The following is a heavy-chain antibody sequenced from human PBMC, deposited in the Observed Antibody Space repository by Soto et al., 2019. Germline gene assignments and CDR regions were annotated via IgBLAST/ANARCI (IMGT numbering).Heavy chain of an antibody. Sequence: SVKVSCKASGGTFSSYTISLVRQAPGQGLEWMGRINPGNGVAKYAQKFQGRVTITRDTSASTAYMELSSLRSEDTAVYYCARGGDTAMVESFEYWGQGTLVTVSS. CDR2: INPGNGVA. V-gene: IGHV1-69*02. CDR1: GGTFSSYT. D-gene: IGHD5-18*01. J-gene: IGHJ4*02. CDR3: ARGGDTAMVESFEY.